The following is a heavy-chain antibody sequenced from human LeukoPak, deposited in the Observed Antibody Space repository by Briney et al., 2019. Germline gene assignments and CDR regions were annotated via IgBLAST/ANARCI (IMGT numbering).Heavy chain of an antibody. V-gene: IGHV1-46*01. Sequence: ASVKVSCKASGYTFTSYYMHLVRQAPGQGLEWMGIINPSGGSTSYAQKFQGRVTMTRDMSTSTVYMELSSLRAEDTAAYYCARYTRGYYYETPSAFDIWGQGAMVSVSS. D-gene: IGHD3-22*01. CDR2: INPSGGST. J-gene: IGHJ3*02. CDR1: GYTFTSYY. CDR3: ARYTRGYYYETPSAFDI.